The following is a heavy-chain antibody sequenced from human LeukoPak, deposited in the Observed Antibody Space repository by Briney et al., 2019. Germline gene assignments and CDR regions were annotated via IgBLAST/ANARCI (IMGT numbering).Heavy chain of an antibody. J-gene: IGHJ4*02. CDR2: ISGSSLST. CDR3: AKATGTLGN. Sequence: GGSLRLSCAGSGFRFSSYGMSWVRQTPGKGLEWVSGISGSSLSTYYVDSVKGRFTISRDNSKNTLVLQMNSLTAEDTAIYYCAKATGTLGNWGQGTLVTVSS. D-gene: IGHD1-1*01. CDR1: GFRFSSYG. V-gene: IGHV3-23*01.